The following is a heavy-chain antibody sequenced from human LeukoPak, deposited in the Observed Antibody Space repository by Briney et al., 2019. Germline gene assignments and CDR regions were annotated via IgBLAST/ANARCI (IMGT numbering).Heavy chain of an antibody. CDR1: GGSISSYY. CDR3: ARVGDYVWGSYRSNWFDP. V-gene: IGHV4-4*07. J-gene: IGHJ5*02. D-gene: IGHD3-16*02. Sequence: SETLSLTCTVSGGSISSYYWSWIRQPAGKGLEWIGRIYTSGSTNYNPSLKSRVTMSVDTSKNQFSLKLSSVIAADTAVYYCARVGDYVWGSYRSNWFDPWGQGTLVTVSS. CDR2: IYTSGST.